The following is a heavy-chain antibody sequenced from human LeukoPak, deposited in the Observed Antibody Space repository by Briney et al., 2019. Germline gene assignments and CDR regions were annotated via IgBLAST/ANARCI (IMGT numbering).Heavy chain of an antibody. CDR3: ARGVSRVVRAFDI. CDR1: GGSFSGYF. V-gene: IGHV4-34*01. CDR2: INHSGST. D-gene: IGHD3-10*01. J-gene: IGHJ3*02. Sequence: SETLSLTCAVYGGSFSGYFWSWIRQPPGKGLEWIGEINHSGSTNYNPSLKSRVTISVDTSKNQFSLKLTSVTAADTAVYYCARGVSRVVRAFDIWGQGTMVTVSS.